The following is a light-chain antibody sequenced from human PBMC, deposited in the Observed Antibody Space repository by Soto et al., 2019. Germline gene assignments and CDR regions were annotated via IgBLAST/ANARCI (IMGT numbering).Light chain of an antibody. CDR2: AAS. V-gene: IGKV1-8*01. CDR3: QQYYSYPWT. CDR1: QGISSY. J-gene: IGKJ1*01. Sequence: AIRMTQSPSSLSASTGDRVTITCRASQGISSYLAWYQQKPGKAPKLMIYAASTLQSGVTSRFRGSGSGTDFTLTISCLQSEDFATYYCQQYYSYPWTFGQGTKVEIK.